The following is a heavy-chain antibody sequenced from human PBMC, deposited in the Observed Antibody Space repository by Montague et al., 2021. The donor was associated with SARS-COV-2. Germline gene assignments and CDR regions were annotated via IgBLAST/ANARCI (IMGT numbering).Heavy chain of an antibody. D-gene: IGHD6-19*01. CDR2: TYYRSKWYV. J-gene: IGHJ5*02. CDR1: GDSVSSNSAA. CDR3: ARSKLLRSGYSSGWYGPDWFDP. Sequence: CAISGDSVSSNSAAWKWIRLSPSRGLEWLGRTYYRSKWYVDYAGSVRSRITINPDTSKNQFSLQMSSVTPDDTAVYYCARSKLLRSGYSSGWYGPDWFDPWGQGTPVTVSS. V-gene: IGHV6-1*01.